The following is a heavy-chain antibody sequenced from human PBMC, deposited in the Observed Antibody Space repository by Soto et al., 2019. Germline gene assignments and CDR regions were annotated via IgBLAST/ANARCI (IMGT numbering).Heavy chain of an antibody. CDR2: ISSSSSSI. V-gene: IGHV3-48*01. D-gene: IGHD6-19*01. J-gene: IGHJ6*02. CDR3: ARELGFGAVARMDV. CDR1: GVTFSSYS. Sequence: EVQLEESGGGLVQPGGSLRLSCTASGVTFSSYSMVWVRQAPGKGLEWVSYISSSSSSIYYADSVKGRFTTSRDNAKNSTYLQMNSLRVEDTGVYYCARELGFGAVARMDVWGQGTTVTVSS.